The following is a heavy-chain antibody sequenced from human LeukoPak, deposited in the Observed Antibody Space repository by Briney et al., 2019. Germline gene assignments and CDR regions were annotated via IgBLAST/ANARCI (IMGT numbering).Heavy chain of an antibody. D-gene: IGHD1-26*01. V-gene: IGHV4-4*07. J-gene: IGHJ4*02. CDR3: ARENSGSYREFDY. CDR2: IYTSGST. CDR1: GGSISSYY. Sequence: SETLSLTCTVSGGSISSYYWSWIRQPAGKGLEWIGRIYTSGSTNYNASLKSRGSMSVDTSKNQFSLKLSSVTAADTAVFYCARENSGSYREFDYWGQGTLVTVSS.